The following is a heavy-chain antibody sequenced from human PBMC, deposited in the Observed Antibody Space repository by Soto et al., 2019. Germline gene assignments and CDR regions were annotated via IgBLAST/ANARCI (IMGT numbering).Heavy chain of an antibody. CDR1: GGSISSYY. Sequence: SETLSLTCTVSGGSISSYYWSWIRQPPGKGLEWIGYIYYSGSTNYNPSLKSRVTISVDTSKNQFSLKLSSVTAADTAVYYCARVVGSGSYYIHYYYSMDVWGKGTMVTVSS. CDR3: ARVVGSGSYYIHYYYSMDV. J-gene: IGHJ6*03. D-gene: IGHD3-10*01. CDR2: IYYSGST. V-gene: IGHV4-59*01.